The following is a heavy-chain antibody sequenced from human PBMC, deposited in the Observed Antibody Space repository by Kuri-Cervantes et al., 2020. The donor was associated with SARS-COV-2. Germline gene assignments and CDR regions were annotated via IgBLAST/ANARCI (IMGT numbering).Heavy chain of an antibody. D-gene: IGHD2-15*01. CDR1: GFTFSSYS. Sequence: GGSLRLSCAASGFTFSSYSMNWVRQAPGKALEWVSSISGSGSDIYYADSVKGRFTVSKGNAKNSLYLQMNSLRAEDTAVYYCARVGCSGGSCYFVDYWGQGTLVTVSS. CDR2: ISGSGSDI. J-gene: IGHJ4*02. CDR3: ARVGCSGGSCYFVDY. V-gene: IGHV3-21*01.